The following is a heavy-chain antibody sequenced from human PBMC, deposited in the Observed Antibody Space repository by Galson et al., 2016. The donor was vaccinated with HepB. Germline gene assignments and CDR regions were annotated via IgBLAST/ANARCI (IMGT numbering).Heavy chain of an antibody. CDR3: QRAIYGGNHKGPFDY. D-gene: IGHD4-23*01. CDR1: RFTFDDYG. J-gene: IGHJ4*02. V-gene: IGHV3-20*04. CDR2: SNWNGGST. Sequence: SLRLSCAASRFTFDDYGMSWVRQAPGKGLEWVSGSNWNGGSTSYADSVKGRFTISRDNAKNSLYLQMNSLRAEDTAFHYCQRAIYGGNHKGPFDYWGQGTLVTVSS.